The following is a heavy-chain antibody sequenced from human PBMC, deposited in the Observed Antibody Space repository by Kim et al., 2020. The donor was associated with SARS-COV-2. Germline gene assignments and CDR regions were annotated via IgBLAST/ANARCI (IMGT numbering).Heavy chain of an antibody. D-gene: IGHD6-19*01. Sequence: GGSLRLSCAASGFTFSTYAMHWVRQAPGKGLEWVALISYDGSNKYYADSVKGRFTISRDNSKNTLYLQMNSLRAEDTAVYYCAKVGGIAVAGIDYWGQGTLVTVSS. CDR1: GFTFSTYA. CDR2: ISYDGSNK. J-gene: IGHJ4*02. CDR3: AKVGGIAVAGIDY. V-gene: IGHV3-30*18.